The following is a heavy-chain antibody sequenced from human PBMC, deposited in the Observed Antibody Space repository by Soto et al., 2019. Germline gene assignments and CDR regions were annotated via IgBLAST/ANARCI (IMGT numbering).Heavy chain of an antibody. J-gene: IGHJ6*02. CDR3: AMVDVYVTPSPQDV. CDR1: GYTFTRYG. V-gene: IGHV1-18*01. D-gene: IGHD3-16*01. CDR2: INTYNGNT. Sequence: QVQLVQSGAEVKNPGASVKVSCKASGYTFTRYGIGWARQAPGQGLEWMGWINTYNGNTNYAQNVQGRVTLTTDTSTTTAYMGRTRLRSNDPAIYYCAMVDVYVTPSPQDVWGQGTTVIVSS.